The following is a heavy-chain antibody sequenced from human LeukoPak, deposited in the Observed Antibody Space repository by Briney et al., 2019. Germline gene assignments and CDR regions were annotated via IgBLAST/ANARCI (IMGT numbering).Heavy chain of an antibody. Sequence: GGSLRLSCAASGFTFSSHAMSGVRQSPGKGLEWVSAICGSGITTYYADSVKGRFIISRDNSKNTLYLHMNSLRAEDTAVYYCAKSFGYSRSWFDNWGQGTLVTVSS. J-gene: IGHJ4*02. D-gene: IGHD6-13*01. CDR2: ICGSGITT. CDR1: GFTFSSHA. V-gene: IGHV3-23*01. CDR3: AKSFGYSRSWFDN.